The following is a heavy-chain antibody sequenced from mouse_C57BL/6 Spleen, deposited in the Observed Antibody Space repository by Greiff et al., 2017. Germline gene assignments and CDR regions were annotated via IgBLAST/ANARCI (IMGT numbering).Heavy chain of an antibody. J-gene: IGHJ3*01. V-gene: IGHV1-42*01. CDR3: ATSKDSSGYEFAY. Sequence: EVQLQQSGPELVKPGASVKISCKASGYSFTGYYMNWVKQSPEKSLEWIGEINPSTGGTTYNQKFKAKATLTVDKSSSTAYMQLKSLTSEDSAVYYCATSKDSSGYEFAYWGQGTLVTVSA. CDR2: INPSTGGT. CDR1: GYSFTGYY. D-gene: IGHD3-2*02.